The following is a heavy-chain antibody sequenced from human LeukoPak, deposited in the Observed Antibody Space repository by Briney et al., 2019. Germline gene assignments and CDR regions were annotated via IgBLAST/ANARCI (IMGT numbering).Heavy chain of an antibody. CDR2: IRYDGSNK. CDR1: GFTFSSYG. CDR3: AKGPSYSSSWYYDWFDP. J-gene: IGHJ5*02. Sequence: RAGGSLRLSCAASGFTFSSYGMHWVRQAPGKGLEWVAFIRYDGSNKYYADSVKGRFTISRDNSKNTLYLQMNSLRAEDTAVYYCAKGPSYSSSWYYDWFDPWGQGTLVTVSS. D-gene: IGHD6-13*01. V-gene: IGHV3-30*02.